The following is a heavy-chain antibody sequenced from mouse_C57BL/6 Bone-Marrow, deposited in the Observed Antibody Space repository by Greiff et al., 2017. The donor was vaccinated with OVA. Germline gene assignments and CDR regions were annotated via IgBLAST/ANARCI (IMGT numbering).Heavy chain of an antibody. V-gene: IGHV1-59*01. CDR2: IDPSDSYT. CDR1: GYTFTSYW. D-gene: IGHD3-2*02. Sequence: VQLQQSGAELVRPGTSVKLSCKASGYTFTSYWMHWVKQRPGQGLEWIGVIDPSDSYTNYNQKFKGKATLTVDTSSSTAYMQLSSLTSEDSAVDYGVFSSGHVRDYFDYGGQGTTLTVSS. CDR3: VFSSGHVRDYFDY. J-gene: IGHJ2*01.